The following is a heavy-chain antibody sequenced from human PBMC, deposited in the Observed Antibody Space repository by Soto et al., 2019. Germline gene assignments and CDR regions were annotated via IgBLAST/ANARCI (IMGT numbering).Heavy chain of an antibody. CDR1: GGSFSGYY. Sequence: SETLSLTCAVYGGSFSGYYWSWIRQPPGKGLEWIGEINHSGSTNYNPSLKSRVTISVDTSKNQFSLKLSSVTAADTAVYYCARACVKQQLVLGYFDYWGQGTLVTVSS. D-gene: IGHD6-13*01. V-gene: IGHV4-34*01. CDR2: INHSGST. J-gene: IGHJ4*02. CDR3: ARACVKQQLVLGYFDY.